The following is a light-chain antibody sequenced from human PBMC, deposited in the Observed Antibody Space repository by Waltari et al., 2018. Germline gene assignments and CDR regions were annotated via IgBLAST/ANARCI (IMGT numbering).Light chain of an antibody. CDR2: KTS. J-gene: IGKJ1*01. CDR1: QSVDDY. CDR3: QQYDNKST. Sequence: DIQMTQSPSTVSASVGDRVTVTCRASQSVDDYVAWYQQQTGKAPKLLIYKTSLLDSGVPSRFSGSGAATEFTLTISNLQPDDFATYYCQQYDNKSTFGQGTKVEIK. V-gene: IGKV1-5*03.